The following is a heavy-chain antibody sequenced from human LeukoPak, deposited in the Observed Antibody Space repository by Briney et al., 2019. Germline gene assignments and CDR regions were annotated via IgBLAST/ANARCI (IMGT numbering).Heavy chain of an antibody. V-gene: IGHV4-39*01. CDR2: IYYSGST. J-gene: IGHJ6*02. CDR1: GGSISSSSYY. Sequence: PSETLSLTCIVSGGSISSSSYYWGWIRQPPGKGLEWIGSIYYSGSTYYNPSLKSRVTISVDTSKNQFSLKLSSVTAADTAVYYCAGPSEFWSGYLGPLYYYYGMDVWGQGTLVTVSS. CDR3: AGPSEFWSGYLGPLYYYYGMDV. D-gene: IGHD3-3*01.